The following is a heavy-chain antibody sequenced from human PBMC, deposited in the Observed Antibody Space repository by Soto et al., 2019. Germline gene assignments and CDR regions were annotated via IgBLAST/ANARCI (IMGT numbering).Heavy chain of an antibody. D-gene: IGHD2-15*01. J-gene: IGHJ5*02. V-gene: IGHV4-30-4*01. Sequence: PSETLSLTCTVSGGSISRGDYYWSWIRQPPGKGLEWIGYIYYSGSTYYNPSLKSRVTISVDTSKNQFSLKLSSVTAADTAVYYCARSLGYTGHPSQNWFDPWGQGTLVTVSS. CDR2: IYYSGST. CDR1: GGSISRGDYY. CDR3: ARSLGYTGHPSQNWFDP.